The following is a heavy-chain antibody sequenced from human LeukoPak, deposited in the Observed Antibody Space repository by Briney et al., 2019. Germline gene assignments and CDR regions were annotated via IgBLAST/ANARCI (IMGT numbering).Heavy chain of an antibody. CDR2: IYYSGST. V-gene: IGHV4-39*07. J-gene: IGHJ5*01. Sequence: SETLSLTYTVSGASISSSSYYWGWIRQPPGKGLEWIGSIYYSGSTYYNPSLKSRVTISVDTSKNQISLKLNSVTAADTAVYYCARDRLLWFGELDSWGQGTLVIVSS. D-gene: IGHD3-10*01. CDR3: ARDRLLWFGELDS. CDR1: GASISSSSYY.